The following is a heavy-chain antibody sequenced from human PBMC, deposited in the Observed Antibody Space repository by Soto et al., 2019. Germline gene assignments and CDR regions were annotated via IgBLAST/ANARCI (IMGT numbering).Heavy chain of an antibody. CDR2: IYPADSDT. CDR3: ARRFVSSEFFDY. J-gene: IGHJ4*02. CDR1: GYKVSTWHNFTSYW. V-gene: IGHV5-51*01. D-gene: IGHD3-16*01. Sequence: PGESLKISCMGSGYKVSTWHNFTSYWIAWVRQMPGEGLEWMGIIYPADSDTRYSPSFQGQVTISADRSINTSYLQWSSLKASDTAMYYCARRFVSSEFFDYWGQGTPVTVSS.